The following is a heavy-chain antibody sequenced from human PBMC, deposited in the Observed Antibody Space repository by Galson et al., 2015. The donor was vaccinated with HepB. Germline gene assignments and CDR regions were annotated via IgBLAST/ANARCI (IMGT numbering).Heavy chain of an antibody. CDR3: AREGVVPAASVDV. CDR2: INPSGGST. J-gene: IGHJ6*04. V-gene: IGHV1-46*01. CDR1: GYTFTGYY. D-gene: IGHD2-2*01. Sequence: SVKVSCKASGYTFTGYYMHWVRQAPGQGLEWMGIINPSGGSTSYAQKFQGRVTMTRDTSTSTVYMELSSLRSEDTAVYYCAREGVVPAASVDVWGKGTTVTVSS.